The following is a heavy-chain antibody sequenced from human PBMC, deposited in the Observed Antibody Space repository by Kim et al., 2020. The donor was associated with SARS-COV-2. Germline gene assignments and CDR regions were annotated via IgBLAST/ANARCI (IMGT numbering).Heavy chain of an antibody. J-gene: IGHJ6*02. CDR3: AKAHYYGSGSYYSPPYYYYGMDV. D-gene: IGHD3-10*01. Sequence: GGSLRLSCAASGFTFSSYGMHWVRQAPGKGLEWVAVISYDGSNKYYADSVKGRFTISRDNSKNTLYLQMNSLRAEDTAVYYCAKAHYYGSGSYYSPPYYYYGMDVWGQGTTVTVSS. CDR1: GFTFSSYG. CDR2: ISYDGSNK. V-gene: IGHV3-30*18.